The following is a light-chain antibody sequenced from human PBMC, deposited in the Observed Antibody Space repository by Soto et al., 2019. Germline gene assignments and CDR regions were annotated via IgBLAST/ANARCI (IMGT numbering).Light chain of an antibody. CDR1: QSVSSYY. V-gene: IGKV3-20*01. CDR3: QQHGGSALFP. CDR2: GAS. J-gene: IGKJ3*01. Sequence: EFVLTQSPGTLSLSPGERATLSCRAGQSVSSYYLAWYQQKPGQTPRLLIYGASSRTTGIPDRFSGSGSGTDFTLTISRLEPEDFAVYYCQQHGGSALFPFGPGTKVDIK.